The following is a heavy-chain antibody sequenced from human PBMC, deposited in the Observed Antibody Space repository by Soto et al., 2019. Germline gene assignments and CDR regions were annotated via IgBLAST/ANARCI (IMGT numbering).Heavy chain of an antibody. CDR3: ARDSYYDSSGYYYYGMDV. D-gene: IGHD3-22*01. J-gene: IGHJ6*02. Sequence: SEILSLTCTVSGGSISSGGYYWSWIRQHPGKGLEWIGYIYYSGSTYYNPSLKSRVTISVDTSKNQFSLKLSSVTAADTAVYYCARDSYYDSSGYYYYGMDVWGQGTTVTVSS. V-gene: IGHV4-31*03. CDR1: GGSISSGGYY. CDR2: IYYSGST.